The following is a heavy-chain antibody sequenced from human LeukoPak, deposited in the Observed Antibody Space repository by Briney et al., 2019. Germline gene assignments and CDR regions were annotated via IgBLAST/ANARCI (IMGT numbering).Heavy chain of an antibody. V-gene: IGHV4-59*06. CDR2: IYYSGST. J-gene: IGHJ4*02. Sequence: SETLSLTCTVSGGSISSYYWSWIRQPAGKGLEWIGYIYYSGSTYYNPSLKSRVTISVDTSKNQFSLKLSSVTAADTAVYYCAREPRYCSSTSCYTGGFDYWGQGTLVTVSS. D-gene: IGHD2-2*02. CDR3: AREPRYCSSTSCYTGGFDY. CDR1: GGSISSYY.